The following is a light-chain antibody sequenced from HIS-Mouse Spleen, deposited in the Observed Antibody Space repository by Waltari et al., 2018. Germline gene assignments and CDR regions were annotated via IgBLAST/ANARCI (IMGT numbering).Light chain of an antibody. J-gene: IGLJ2*01. CDR1: SSDVGGYNY. Sequence: QSALTQPPSASGSPGQSVTISCTGTSSDVGGYNYVSWYQQHPGKAPKLMNYDVSKRPSGVPDRFSGSKSGNTASLTVAGLQAEDEADYYCSSYAGSNNFVVFGGVTKLTVL. CDR2: DVS. V-gene: IGLV2-8*01. CDR3: SSYAGSNNFVV.